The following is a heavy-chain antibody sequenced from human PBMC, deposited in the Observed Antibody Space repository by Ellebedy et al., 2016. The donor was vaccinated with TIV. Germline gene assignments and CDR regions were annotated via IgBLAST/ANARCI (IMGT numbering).Heavy chain of an antibody. CDR2: INPRGGKT. D-gene: IGHD3-16*02. Sequence: AASVKISCKASGYTFTNYYMHWVRQPPGQGLECMGIINPRGGKTSYAQKFQGRVTVTRDTSTSTVYMVLSSLRSEDTAVYYCARWRITFGGVNVGLDYWGQGTLVTVSS. CDR3: ARWRITFGGVNVGLDY. V-gene: IGHV1-46*01. CDR1: GYTFTNYY. J-gene: IGHJ4*02.